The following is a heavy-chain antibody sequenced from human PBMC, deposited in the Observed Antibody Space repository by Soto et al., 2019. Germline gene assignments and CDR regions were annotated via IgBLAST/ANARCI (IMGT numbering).Heavy chain of an antibody. Sequence: QVQLQQWGAGLLKPSETLSLTCAVYGGSFSGYYWSWIRQPPGKGLEWIGEINHSGSTNYNPSLKSRVAISVDTSKNQFSLKVSSVTAADTAVYYCARAVLRYFDWLSPPLGYWGQGTLVTVSS. V-gene: IGHV4-34*01. J-gene: IGHJ4*02. CDR2: INHSGST. CDR3: ARAVLRYFDWLSPPLGY. D-gene: IGHD3-9*01. CDR1: GGSFSGYY.